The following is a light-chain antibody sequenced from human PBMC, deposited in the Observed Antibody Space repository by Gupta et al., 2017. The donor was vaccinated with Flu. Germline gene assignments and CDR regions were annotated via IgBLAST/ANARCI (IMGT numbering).Light chain of an antibody. J-gene: IGLJ3*02. CDR3: SADGGGDRLL. V-gene: IGLV2-8*01. CDR1: SRAVGASPY. Sequence: SALTQPPSASGSPGKSVTISCTGPSRAVGASPYVSCYQQDPGKDHKLLIYEVNKRPAGVPVRFSGSKAGNTASLAVSGRQAEEEADYYSSADGGGDRLLFGGGTKLTVL. CDR2: EVN.